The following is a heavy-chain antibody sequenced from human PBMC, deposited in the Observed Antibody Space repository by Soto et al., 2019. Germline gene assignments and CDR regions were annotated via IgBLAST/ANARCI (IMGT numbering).Heavy chain of an antibody. D-gene: IGHD3-10*01. V-gene: IGHV4-30-4*01. CDR1: GGSISSGDYY. J-gene: IGHJ6*02. Sequence: PSETLSLTCTVSGGSISSGDYYWSWIRQPPGKGLEWIGYIYYSGSTYYNPSLKSRVTIPVDTSKNQFSLKLSSVTAADTAVYYCARDRIFPQLHYYGSGSHYGMDVWGQGTTVTVSS. CDR2: IYYSGST. CDR3: ARDRIFPQLHYYGSGSHYGMDV.